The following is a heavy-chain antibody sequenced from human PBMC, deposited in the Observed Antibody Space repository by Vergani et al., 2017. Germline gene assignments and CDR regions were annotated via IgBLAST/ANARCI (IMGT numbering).Heavy chain of an antibody. CDR1: GFTVSSNY. J-gene: IGHJ4*02. CDR3: ARATRGGVLKFDY. D-gene: IGHD3-16*01. V-gene: IGHV3-66*02. Sequence: EVQLVESGGGLVQPGGSLRLSCAASGFTVSSNYMSWVRQAPGKGLEWGSVIYSGGSTYYADSVKGRFTISRDNSKNTLYLQMNSLRAEDTAVYYCARATRGGVLKFDYWGQGTLVTVSS. CDR2: IYSGGST.